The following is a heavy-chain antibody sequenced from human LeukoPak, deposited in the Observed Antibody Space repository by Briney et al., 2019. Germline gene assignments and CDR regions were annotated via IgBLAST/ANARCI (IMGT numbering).Heavy chain of an antibody. Sequence: PSETLSLTCTVSGGSISSGGYYWSRIRQHPGKGLEWIGYIYYSGSTYYNPSLKSRVTISVDTSKNQFSLKLSSVTAADTAVYYCARASGWGFFDYWGQGTLVTVSS. CDR3: ARASGWGFFDY. CDR1: GGSISSGGYY. D-gene: IGHD6-19*01. V-gene: IGHV4-31*03. J-gene: IGHJ4*02. CDR2: IYYSGST.